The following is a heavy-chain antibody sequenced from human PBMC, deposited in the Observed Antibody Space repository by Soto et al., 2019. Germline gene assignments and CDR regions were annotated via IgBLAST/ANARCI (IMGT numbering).Heavy chain of an antibody. CDR1: GVSMNNTSYY. V-gene: IGHV4-39*01. J-gene: IGHJ5*02. CDR3: ARHGSS. Sequence: QLQLQESGPGLVKPSETLSLTCTVSGVSMNNTSYYWGWIRQSPGKGLGWIGTIYFSGNTFYNPSLKSRLTISIDRSRNQFSLRLTSVTAADTAVYYCARHGSSWGQGTLVAVSS. CDR2: IYFSGNT.